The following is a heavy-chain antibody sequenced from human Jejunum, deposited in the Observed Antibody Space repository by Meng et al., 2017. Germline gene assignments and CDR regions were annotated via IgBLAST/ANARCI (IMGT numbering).Heavy chain of an antibody. Sequence: VQLPESGPGLVRPSDTLSPPCTVSGDSVSSDNYYWSWIRQPPGKGLEWIGYVYYSGHTDCNPSLKSRLSISIDTSKNHFSLKLSSVTAADTAVYYCARTPLYSGSYYFDPWGQGALVTVSS. D-gene: IGHD1-26*01. V-gene: IGHV4-61*03. CDR3: ARTPLYSGSYYFDP. CDR1: GDSVSSDNYY. CDR2: VYYSGHT. J-gene: IGHJ4*02.